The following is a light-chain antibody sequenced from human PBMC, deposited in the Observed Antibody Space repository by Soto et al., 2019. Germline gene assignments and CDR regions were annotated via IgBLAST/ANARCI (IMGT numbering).Light chain of an antibody. V-gene: IGLV4-69*01. CDR3: QTWGNGIHG. CDR2: LNSDGSH. CDR1: SGHSSYA. J-gene: IGLJ1*01. Sequence: QLVLTQSPSASASLGASVNLTCTLSSGHSSYAIAWHQQQPEKGPRYLMNLNSDGSHSKGDGIPDRFSGSSSGAERYLIISSLQSEDEADYYCQTWGNGIHGFGTGPKLTVL.